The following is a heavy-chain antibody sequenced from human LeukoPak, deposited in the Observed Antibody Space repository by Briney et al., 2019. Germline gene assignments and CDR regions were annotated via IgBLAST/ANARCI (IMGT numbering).Heavy chain of an antibody. CDR2: INHTGST. CDR1: GGSFSGYY. J-gene: IGHJ5*02. D-gene: IGHD2/OR15-2a*01. CDR3: ARGPRRRNLNWFDP. Sequence: KPSETLSLTCAVYGGSFSGYYWSWIRQPPGKGLEWIGEINHTGSTNYNPSLKSRVTISVDTSKNQFSLKLSSVTAADTAVYYCARGPRRRNLNWFDPWGQGTLVTVSS. V-gene: IGHV4-34*01.